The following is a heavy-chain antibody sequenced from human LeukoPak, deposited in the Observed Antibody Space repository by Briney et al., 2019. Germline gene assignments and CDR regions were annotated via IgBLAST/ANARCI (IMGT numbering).Heavy chain of an antibody. J-gene: IGHJ3*02. CDR1: GYTFTSYY. CDR3: ARGPRPDSSGWYTGGAFDI. CDR2: INPSGGST. V-gene: IGHV1-46*01. Sequence: GASVKVSCXASGYTFTSYYMHWVRQAPGQGLEWMGIINPSGGSTSYAQKFQGRVTMTRDASTSTVYMELSSLRSEDTAVYYCARGPRPDSSGWYTGGAFDIWGQGTMVTVSS. D-gene: IGHD6-19*01.